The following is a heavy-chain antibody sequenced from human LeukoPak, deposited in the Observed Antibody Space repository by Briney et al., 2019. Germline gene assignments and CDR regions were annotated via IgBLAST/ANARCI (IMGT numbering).Heavy chain of an antibody. J-gene: IGHJ3*02. V-gene: IGHV4-4*07. Sequence: SETLSLTCTVSGGSISSYYWSWIRQPAGEGLEWIGHIYSTGSTNYNPSLKSRVTLSVDRSKNQFSLKLNSVTAADTAVYYCARDRAHYYDSSGYHGAFDIWGQGTMVTVSS. D-gene: IGHD3-22*01. CDR3: ARDRAHYYDSSGYHGAFDI. CDR2: IYSTGST. CDR1: GGSISSYY.